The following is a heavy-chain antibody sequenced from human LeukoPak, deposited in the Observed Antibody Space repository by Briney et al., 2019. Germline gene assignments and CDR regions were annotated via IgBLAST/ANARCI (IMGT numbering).Heavy chain of an antibody. D-gene: IGHD6-13*01. J-gene: IGHJ3*02. CDR3: ARVAAAGTFGAFDI. CDR2: INTDGSST. V-gene: IGHV3-74*01. CDR1: GFTFSSYW. Sequence: QPGGSLRLSCAASGFTFSSYWMHWVRQAPGKGLVWVSRINTDGSSTSYADSVKGRFTISRDNAKNTLYLQMNSLRAEDTAVYYCARVAAAGTFGAFDIWGQGTMVTVSS.